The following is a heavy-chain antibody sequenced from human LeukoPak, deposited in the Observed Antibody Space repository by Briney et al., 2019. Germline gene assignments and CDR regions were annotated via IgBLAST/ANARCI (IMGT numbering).Heavy chain of an antibody. V-gene: IGHV1-2*02. Sequence: ASVKVSCKASGYTFTGYYMHWLRQAPGQGLEWMGWINPNTGGTKYAQKFQGRVTMTRETSISTAYMELSRLRSDDTAVYNCARSLSVTAHYYFDYWGQGTPVTLSS. CDR3: ARSLSVTAHYYFDY. CDR2: INPNTGGT. CDR1: GYTFTGYY. J-gene: IGHJ4*02. D-gene: IGHD2-21*02.